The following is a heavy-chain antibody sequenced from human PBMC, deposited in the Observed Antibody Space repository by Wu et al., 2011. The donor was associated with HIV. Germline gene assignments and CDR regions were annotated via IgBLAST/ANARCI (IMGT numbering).Heavy chain of an antibody. J-gene: IGHJ4*02. CDR3: ARDIGPDYDSAAYYVSETYTFDY. D-gene: IGHD3-22*01. CDR1: GGTFSSYA. CDR2: IIPIFGTA. V-gene: IGHV1-69*15. Sequence: QVQLVQSGAEVKKPGSSVKVSCKASGGTFSSYAISWVRQAPGQGLEWMGRIIPIFGTANYAQKFQGRVTITADESTSTAYMELSSLRSEDTAVYYCARDIGPDYDSAAYYVSETYTFDYWAREPWSPSPQ.